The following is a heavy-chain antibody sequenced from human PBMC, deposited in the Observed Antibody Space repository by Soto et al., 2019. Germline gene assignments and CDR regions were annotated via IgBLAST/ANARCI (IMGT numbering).Heavy chain of an antibody. Sequence: PSETLSLPCTVSGGSVSSGSYYWSWIRQPPGKGLEWIGYIYYSGSTNYNPPLKSRVTISVDTSKNQFSLKLSSVTAADTAVYYCARGIEGWYQGRYYYGMDVWGQGATVTVSS. J-gene: IGHJ6*02. V-gene: IGHV4-61*01. CDR3: ARGIEGWYQGRYYYGMDV. CDR2: IYYSGST. D-gene: IGHD6-19*01. CDR1: GGSVSSGSYY.